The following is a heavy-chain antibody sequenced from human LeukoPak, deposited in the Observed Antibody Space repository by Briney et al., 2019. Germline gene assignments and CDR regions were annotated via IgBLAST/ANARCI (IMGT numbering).Heavy chain of an antibody. CDR2: VHLDGRT. V-gene: IGHV4-4*02. D-gene: IGHD3-3*01. CDR3: AREGGFFRPLDY. Sequence: SGTLSLTRGVSGGSATSTNWWTWVRQPPGKGLEWIGEVHLDGRTNYNPSLKSRLTISVDLSENHISLKLTSVTAADTAVYYCAREGGFFRPLDYSGQGTLVTVSS. CDR1: GGSATSTNW. J-gene: IGHJ4*02.